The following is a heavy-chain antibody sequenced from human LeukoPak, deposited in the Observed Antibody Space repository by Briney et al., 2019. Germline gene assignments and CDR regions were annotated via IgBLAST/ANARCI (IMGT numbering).Heavy chain of an antibody. CDR1: GAIIKREGFN. J-gene: IGHJ4*02. D-gene: IGHD3-3*01. CDR3: TRRPKEPGFWSGYVDS. Sequence: PSETLSLTCSVSGAIIKREGFNWDWIRQPPGKGLEYIGSIFYNGNTHYNPSLESRVTISVDTSKNQFSLNMFYVTAADTAVYYCTRRPKEPGFWSGYVDSWGQGTLVTVSS. CDR2: IFYNGNT. V-gene: IGHV4-39*01.